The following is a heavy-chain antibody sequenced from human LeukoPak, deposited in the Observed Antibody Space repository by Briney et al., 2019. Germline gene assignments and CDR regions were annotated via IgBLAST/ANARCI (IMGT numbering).Heavy chain of an antibody. CDR3: ARVSFCPRCHFDY. Sequence: PGGSLRLSCAASGFSFRSCWMHWVRQAPGKGLVWVARISPDGSSALYADSVRGRFTISRDNADNTLYLQLNSLRAEDTAVYYCARVSFCPRCHFDYWGQGTLVTVSS. D-gene: IGHD2/OR15-2a*01. CDR1: GFSFRSCW. J-gene: IGHJ4*02. V-gene: IGHV3-74*03. CDR2: ISPDGSSA.